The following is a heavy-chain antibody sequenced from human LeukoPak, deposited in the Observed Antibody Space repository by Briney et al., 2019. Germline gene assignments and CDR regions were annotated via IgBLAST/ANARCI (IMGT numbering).Heavy chain of an antibody. Sequence: PGGSLRLSCAVSGFTFRSYAMSWVRQAPGKGLERVSAIDKTGGETNYADSVKGRFTISRDNSKNTVHLQMNSLRAEDTALYYCAKDDDGGAYYATFTHWGRGILVSVSS. V-gene: IGHV3-23*05. J-gene: IGHJ4*02. D-gene: IGHD3-22*01. CDR3: AKDDDGGAYYATFTH. CDR2: IDKTGGET. CDR1: GFTFRSYA.